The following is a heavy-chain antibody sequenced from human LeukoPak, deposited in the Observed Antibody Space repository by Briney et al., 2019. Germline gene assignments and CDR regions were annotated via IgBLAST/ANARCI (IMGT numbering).Heavy chain of an antibody. CDR1: GYNFTNYW. D-gene: IGHD2-21*02. CDR2: IYPGDSDT. CDR3: ARHISDCGGDCPFDY. V-gene: IGHV5-51*01. Sequence: GESLKISCKGSGYNFTNYWIGWVRQMPGKGLEWMGIIYPGDSDTRYSPSFRGQVTISADKSIATAYLQWSGLKASDTAMYYCARHISDCGGDCPFDYWGQGTLVTVSS. J-gene: IGHJ4*02.